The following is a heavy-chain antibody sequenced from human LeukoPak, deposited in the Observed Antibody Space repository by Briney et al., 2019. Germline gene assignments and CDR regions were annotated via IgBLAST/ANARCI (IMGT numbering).Heavy chain of an antibody. Sequence: ASVKVSCKASGYTFTGYYMHWVRQAPGQGLEWMGWINPNSGGTNYAQKFQGWVTMTRDTSISTAYMELSRLRSDDTAVYYCARGSDTAMGYNWFDPWAREPWSPSPQ. D-gene: IGHD5-18*01. CDR2: INPNSGGT. CDR3: ARGSDTAMGYNWFDP. CDR1: GYTFTGYY. V-gene: IGHV1-2*04. J-gene: IGHJ5*02.